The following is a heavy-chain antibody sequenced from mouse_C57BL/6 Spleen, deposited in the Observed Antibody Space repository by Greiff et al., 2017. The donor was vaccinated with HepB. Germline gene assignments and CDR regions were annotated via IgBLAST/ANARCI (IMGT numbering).Heavy chain of an antibody. Sequence: EVQGVESGGGLVQPGGSLKLSCAASGFTFSDYYMYWVRQTPEKRLEWVAYISNGGGSTYYPDTVKGRFTISRDNAKNTLYLQMSRLKSEDTAMYYCARHPHCDPYYAMDYWGQGTSVTVSS. J-gene: IGHJ4*01. CDR3: ARHPHCDPYYAMDY. V-gene: IGHV5-12*01. CDR1: GFTFSDYY. CDR2: ISNGGGST. D-gene: IGHD2-13*01.